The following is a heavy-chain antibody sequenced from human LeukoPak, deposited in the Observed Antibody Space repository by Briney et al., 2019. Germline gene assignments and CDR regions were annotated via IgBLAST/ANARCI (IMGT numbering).Heavy chain of an antibody. V-gene: IGHV3-23*01. D-gene: IGHD3-3*01. CDR2: IIGSGGST. Sequence: GGSLRLSCAASGFTFSSYAMSWVRQAPGKGLEWVSAIIGSGGSTYYADSVKGRFTISRDNSKNTLYLQMNSLRAEDTAVYYYATPPWPLLRFLEWFSDAFDLWGQGTMVTVSS. J-gene: IGHJ3*01. CDR3: ATPPWPLLRFLEWFSDAFDL. CDR1: GFTFSSYA.